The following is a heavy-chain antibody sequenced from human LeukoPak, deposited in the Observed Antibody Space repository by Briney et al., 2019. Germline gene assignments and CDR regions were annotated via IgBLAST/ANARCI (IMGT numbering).Heavy chain of an antibody. Sequence: GASVKVSCKASGGTLSSYAISWVRQAPGQGLEWMGGIIPIFGTANYAQKFQGRVTITADESTSTAYMELSSLRSEDTAVYYCARDLDRDTYYDFWSGSHWGLGTLVTVSS. CDR1: GGTLSSYA. J-gene: IGHJ4*02. D-gene: IGHD3-3*01. CDR3: ARDLDRDTYYDFWSGSH. CDR2: IIPIFGTA. V-gene: IGHV1-69*13.